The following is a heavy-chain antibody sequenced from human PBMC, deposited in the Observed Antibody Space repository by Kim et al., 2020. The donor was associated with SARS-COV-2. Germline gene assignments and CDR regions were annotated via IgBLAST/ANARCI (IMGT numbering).Heavy chain of an antibody. CDR3: ARASAVAGRIDY. Sequence: YYNPSLKSRVTISVDPSKNHFSLKLNSVTAADSAVYYCARASAVAGRIDYWGQVTLVNVSS. D-gene: IGHD6-19*01. J-gene: IGHJ4*02. V-gene: IGHV4-39*02.